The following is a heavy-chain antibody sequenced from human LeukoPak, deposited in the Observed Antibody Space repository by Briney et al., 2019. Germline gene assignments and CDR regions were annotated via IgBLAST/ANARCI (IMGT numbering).Heavy chain of an antibody. CDR3: ARLFQRNELNYYDCSGYSLGY. CDR1: GYTFTSYY. D-gene: IGHD3-22*01. Sequence: GASVKVSCKASGYTFTSYYMHWVRQAPGQGLEWMGIINPSGGSTSYAQKFQGRITITRNTSIRTAYMELSSLRSEDTAVYYCARLFQRNELNYYDCSGYSLGYWGQGTLVTVSS. CDR2: INPSGGST. V-gene: IGHV1-46*01. J-gene: IGHJ4*02.